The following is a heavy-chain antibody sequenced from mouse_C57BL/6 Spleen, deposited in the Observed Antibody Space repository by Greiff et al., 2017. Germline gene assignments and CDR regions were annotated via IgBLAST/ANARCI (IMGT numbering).Heavy chain of an antibody. D-gene: IGHD1-1*02. CDR2: INPSNGGT. Sequence: VKLQQPGTELVKPGASVKLSCKASGYTFTSYGMHWVKQRPGQGLEWIGNINPSNGGTNTNETVKGKATMTVDKSSSTAYMQLSSLTSEDSAVCYCASGGRAWYFDVWGTGTTVTVSS. CDR3: ASGGRAWYFDV. CDR1: GYTFTSYG. V-gene: IGHV1-53*01. J-gene: IGHJ1*03.